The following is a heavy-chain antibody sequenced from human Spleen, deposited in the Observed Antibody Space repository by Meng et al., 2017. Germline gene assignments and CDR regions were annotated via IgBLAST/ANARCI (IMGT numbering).Heavy chain of an antibody. CDR2: IYPGDSDT. D-gene: IGHD2-15*01. CDR3: ARHFATEFDY. J-gene: IGHJ4*02. Sequence: GESLKISCKASGYIFSNYWIGWVRQMPGKGPEWMGIIYPGDSDTRYSPSFQGQVTISADKSINTAYLQWSSLKASDTAMYYCARHFATEFDYWGQGTLVTVSS. V-gene: IGHV5-51*01. CDR1: GYIFSNYW.